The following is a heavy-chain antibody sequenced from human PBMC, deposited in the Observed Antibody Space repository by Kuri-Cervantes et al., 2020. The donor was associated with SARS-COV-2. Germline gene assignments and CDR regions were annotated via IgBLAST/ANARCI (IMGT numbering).Heavy chain of an antibody. J-gene: IGHJ4*02. CDR3: AGGTRRYYDFWSGYFSPALDY. CDR2: IYTSGST. V-gene: IGHV4-61*02. D-gene: IGHD3-3*01. Sequence: SETLSLTCTVSGGSISSGSYYWSWIRQPAGKGLEWIGRIYTSGSTNYNPSLKSRVTISVDTSKNQFSLKLGSVTAADTAVYYCAGGTRRYYDFWSGYFSPALDYWGQGNLVNVSS. CDR1: GGSISSGSYY.